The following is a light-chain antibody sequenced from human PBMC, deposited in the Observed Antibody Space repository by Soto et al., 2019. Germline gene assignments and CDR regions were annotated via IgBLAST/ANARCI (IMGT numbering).Light chain of an antibody. V-gene: IGKV1-9*01. Sequence: QLTQSPSSLSASVGDRVTITCRASQGISSNLAWYQQKPGRAPKLLIFGASTLQSGVPSRFSGSGSGTDFPLTISSLQPEDFATYFCQQLDAYPPWTFGQGTKVEIK. CDR1: QGISSN. CDR2: GAS. CDR3: QQLDAYPPWT. J-gene: IGKJ1*01.